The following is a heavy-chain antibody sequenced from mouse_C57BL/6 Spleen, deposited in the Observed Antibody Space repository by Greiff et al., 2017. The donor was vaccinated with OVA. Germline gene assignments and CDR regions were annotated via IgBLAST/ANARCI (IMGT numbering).Heavy chain of an antibody. CDR1: GYTFTSYW. CDR2: IYPGSGST. J-gene: IGHJ3*01. D-gene: IGHD2-3*01. Sequence: QVQLKQPGAELVKPGASVKMSCKASGYTFTSYWITWVKQRPGQGLEWIGDIYPGSGSTNYNEKFKSKATLTVDTSSSTAYMQLSSLTSEDSAVYYCARRGDGYYGFAYWGQGTLVTVSA. CDR3: ARRGDGYYGFAY. V-gene: IGHV1-55*01.